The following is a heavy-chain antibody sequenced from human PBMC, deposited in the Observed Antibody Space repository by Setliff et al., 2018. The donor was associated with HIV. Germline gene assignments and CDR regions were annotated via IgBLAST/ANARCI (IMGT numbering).Heavy chain of an antibody. CDR1: GGSFMGYY. D-gene: IGHD6-6*01. Sequence: SLTCAVYGGSFMGYYWNWVRQPPGKGLEWIGEINHSGNTNSNPSLKSRVTISVDPSKSQFSLRLNSVTAADTATYYCARGPESVAPRMCAFDIWGQGTMVTV. CDR3: ARGPESVAPRMCAFDI. V-gene: IGHV4-34*01. J-gene: IGHJ3*02. CDR2: INHSGNT.